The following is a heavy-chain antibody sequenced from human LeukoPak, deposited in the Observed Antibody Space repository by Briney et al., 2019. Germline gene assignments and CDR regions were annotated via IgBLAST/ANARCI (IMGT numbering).Heavy chain of an antibody. D-gene: IGHD3-9*01. V-gene: IGHV4-59*12. Sequence: SETLSLTCTVSGGSISSYYWSWIRQPPGKGLEWSGYIYYSGSTNYNPSLKSRVTISVDTSKNQFSLKLSSVTAAGTAVYYCARESLRYFDSAYYYMDVWGKGTTVTVSS. CDR1: GGSISSYY. J-gene: IGHJ6*03. CDR2: IYYSGST. CDR3: ARESLRYFDSAYYYMDV.